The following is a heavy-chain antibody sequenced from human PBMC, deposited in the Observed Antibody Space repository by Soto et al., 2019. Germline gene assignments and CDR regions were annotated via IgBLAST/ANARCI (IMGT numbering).Heavy chain of an antibody. CDR3: ATILTWAARPYYGMDV. Sequence: ASVKVSCKASGGTFSSYAISWVRQAPGQGLEWMGGFDPEDGETIYAQKFQGRVTMTEDTSTDTAYMELSSLRSEDTAVYYCATILTWAARPYYGMDVWGQGTTVTVSS. CDR2: FDPEDGET. D-gene: IGHD6-6*01. J-gene: IGHJ6*02. V-gene: IGHV1-24*01. CDR1: GGTFSSYA.